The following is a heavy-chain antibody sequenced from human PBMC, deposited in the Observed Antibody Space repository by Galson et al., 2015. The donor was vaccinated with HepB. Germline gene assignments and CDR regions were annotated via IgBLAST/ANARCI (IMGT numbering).Heavy chain of an antibody. J-gene: IGHJ1*01. CDR1: GYTFTSYG. Sequence: SVKVSCKASGYTFTSYGISWVRQAPGQGLEWMGWISAYNGNTNYAQKLQGRVTMTTDTSTSTAYMELRSLRSDDTAVYYCARTKDYYDSSGNHAEYFQHWGQGTLVTVSS. D-gene: IGHD3-22*01. V-gene: IGHV1-18*01. CDR2: ISAYNGNT. CDR3: ARTKDYYDSSGNHAEYFQH.